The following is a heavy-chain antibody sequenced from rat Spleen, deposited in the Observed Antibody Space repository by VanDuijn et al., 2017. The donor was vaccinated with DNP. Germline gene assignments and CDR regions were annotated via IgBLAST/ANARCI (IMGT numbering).Heavy chain of an antibody. D-gene: IGHD1-9*01. J-gene: IGHJ3*01. CDR2: IGSPAYAP. CDR1: GFTFSAYY. V-gene: IGHV5-27*01. CDR3: AKVRTTGIPGFAY. Sequence: EVQLVESGGGLVQPGRSLKLSCAASGFTFSAYYMAWVRQAPAKGLEWVAYIGSPAYAPYYTDSVKGRFTISRDNAENTVYLQMNSLRSEDTATYYCAKVRTTGIPGFAYWGQGTLVTVSS.